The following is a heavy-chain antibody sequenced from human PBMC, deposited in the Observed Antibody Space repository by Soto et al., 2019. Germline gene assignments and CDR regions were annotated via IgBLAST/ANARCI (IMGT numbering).Heavy chain of an antibody. CDR3: AKSPGRLGYCSSTSCLGFDY. CDR1: GFTFSSYA. J-gene: IGHJ4*02. V-gene: IGHV3-23*01. Sequence: PGGSLRLSCAASGFTFSSYAMSWVRQAPGKGLEWVSAISGSGGSTYYADSVKGRFTISRDNSKNTLYLQMNSLRAEDTAVYYCAKSPGRLGYCSSTSCLGFDYWGQGTLVTVSS. CDR2: ISGSGGST. D-gene: IGHD2-2*01.